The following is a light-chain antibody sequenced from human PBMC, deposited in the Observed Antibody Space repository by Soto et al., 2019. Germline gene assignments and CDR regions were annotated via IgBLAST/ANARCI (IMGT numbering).Light chain of an antibody. CDR1: QSVSNN. CDR2: GAS. Sequence: EIVLTQSPGTLSLSPGERATLSCRASQSVSNNYLAWYQQKPGQAPRLLIYGASTRATGIPARFSGSGSETDFTLTISSLQSEDFAVYYCQQYNSWPPSYTFGQGTKLQIK. CDR3: QQYNSWPPSYT. V-gene: IGKV3-15*01. J-gene: IGKJ2*01.